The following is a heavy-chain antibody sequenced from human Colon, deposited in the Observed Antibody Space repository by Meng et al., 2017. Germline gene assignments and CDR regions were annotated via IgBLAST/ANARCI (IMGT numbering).Heavy chain of an antibody. V-gene: IGHV3-74*01. D-gene: IGHD3-10*01. CDR3: GRDYYGIPDY. Sequence: VHHAEPRGASVQPAGALRLSGAALGFSFSPYWMIWVRQAPGLRLVWDSRISSDGSTTHYADSVKGRFTISRDNAKNTLYLQMNSLRAEDTAVSYCGRDYYGIPDYWGQGTLVTVSS. CDR2: ISSDGSTT. CDR1: GFSFSPYW. J-gene: IGHJ4*02.